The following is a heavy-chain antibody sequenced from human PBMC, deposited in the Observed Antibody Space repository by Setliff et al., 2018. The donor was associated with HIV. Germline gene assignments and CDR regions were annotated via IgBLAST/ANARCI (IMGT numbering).Heavy chain of an antibody. D-gene: IGHD6-19*01. V-gene: IGHV4-61*05. CDR1: GGSIRSSSYY. CDR2: IYTSGST. CDR3: ARWVYNSAWSLDY. Sequence: PSETLSLTCNVSGGSIRSSSYYWSWIRQPPGKGLEWIGYIYTSGSTNYNPSLKSRVTISIDTSRNQFSLKLTSVTAADTAMYYCARWVYNSAWSLDYWGQGTLVTVSS. J-gene: IGHJ4*02.